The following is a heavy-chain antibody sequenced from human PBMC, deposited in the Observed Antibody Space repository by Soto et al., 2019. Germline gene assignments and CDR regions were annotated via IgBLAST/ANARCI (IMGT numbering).Heavy chain of an antibody. J-gene: IGHJ4*02. CDR2: ISWDGGST. Sequence: PGGSLRLSCAASGFTFDDYTMHWVRQAPGKGLEWVSLISWDGGSTYYADSVKGRFTISRDNSKNSLYLQMNSLRAEDTALYYCAKGTCGRDCFTPDYWGQGTLVTVSS. CDR3: AKGTCGRDCFTPDY. D-gene: IGHD2-21*02. CDR1: GFTFDDYT. V-gene: IGHV3-43*01.